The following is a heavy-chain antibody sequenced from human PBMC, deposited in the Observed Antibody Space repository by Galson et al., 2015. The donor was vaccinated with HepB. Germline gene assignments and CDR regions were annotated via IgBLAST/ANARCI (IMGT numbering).Heavy chain of an antibody. Sequence: SLRLSCAASGFTFSSYGMHWVRQAPGKGLEWVAVIWYDGSNKYYADSVKGRFTISRDNSKNTLYLQMNSLRAEDTAVYYCARPYYGGNSVWISSYWGQGTLVTVSS. D-gene: IGHD4-23*01. J-gene: IGHJ4*02. CDR2: IWYDGSNK. CDR1: GFTFSSYG. CDR3: ARPYYGGNSVWISSY. V-gene: IGHV3-33*08.